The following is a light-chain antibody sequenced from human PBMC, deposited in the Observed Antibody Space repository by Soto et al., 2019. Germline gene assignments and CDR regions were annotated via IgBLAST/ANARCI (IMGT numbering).Light chain of an antibody. CDR3: QHYNSHSEA. V-gene: IGKV1-5*03. J-gene: IGKJ1*01. Sequence: DIQMTQSPSTLSGSVGDRATITCRASQTISSWLAWYQQKPGKAPKLLIYKASTLKSGVPSSFSGSGSGTEFTLTISSLQPDDFATYYCQHYNSHSEAFGQGTKVDIK. CDR2: KAS. CDR1: QTISSW.